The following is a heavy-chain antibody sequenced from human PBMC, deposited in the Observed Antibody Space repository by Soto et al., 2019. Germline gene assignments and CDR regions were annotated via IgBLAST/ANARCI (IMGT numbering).Heavy chain of an antibody. CDR1: GFTFSIYA. D-gene: IGHD3-9*01. J-gene: IGHJ6*03. V-gene: IGHV3-23*01. CDR2: ISGSGGST. CDR3: AKDSRYFDWLLGDYYYYYYMDV. Sequence: GGSVRLSCAASGFTFSIYAMSWFRQAPGKGLEWVSAISGSGGSTYYADSVKGRFTISRDNSKNTLYLQMNGLRAEDTAVYYCAKDSRYFDWLLGDYYYYYYMDVWGKGTTVTVSS.